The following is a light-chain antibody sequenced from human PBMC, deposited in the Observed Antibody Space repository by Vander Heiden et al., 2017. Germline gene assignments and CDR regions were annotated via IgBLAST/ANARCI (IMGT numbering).Light chain of an antibody. CDR2: DDS. CDR3: QVGDTVRDHFV. CDR1: KIVSKR. J-gene: IGLJ1*01. V-gene: IGLV3-21*02. Sequence: SYVLTQPPSVPVAPGQTATITCGGNKIVSKRVHWYQQKTGQAPILVVHDDSDRPPGIPERFSASNSGNTATLTISSVGAGDEADYFCQVGDTVRDHFVFGGGTKLTVL.